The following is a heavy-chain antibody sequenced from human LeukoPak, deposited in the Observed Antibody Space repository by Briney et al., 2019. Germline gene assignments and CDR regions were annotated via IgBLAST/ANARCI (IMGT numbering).Heavy chain of an antibody. CDR2: ISYDGSNK. J-gene: IGHJ6*02. CDR1: GFTFSSYA. CDR3: ARVAIHYYGMDV. V-gene: IGHV3-30-3*01. Sequence: GGSLRLSCAASGFTFSSYAMHWVRQAPGKGLEWVAVISYDGSNKYYADSVKGRFTISRDNSKNTLYLQMNSLRAEDTAVYYCARVAIHYYGMDVWGQGTTVTVSS. D-gene: IGHD2-2*01.